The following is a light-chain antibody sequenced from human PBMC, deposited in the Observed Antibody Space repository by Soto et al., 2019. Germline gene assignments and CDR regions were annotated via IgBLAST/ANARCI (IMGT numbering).Light chain of an antibody. V-gene: IGKV1D-8*03. Sequence: VIWMTPSQSLLSASTLYIVTISFRMSQGISSYLAWYQQKPGKAPKLLIYAASSLQSGVPSRFSGSGSGTDFTLTISSLQPEDFATYYCLQDYNYPRKFGQGTKVAIK. J-gene: IGKJ1*01. CDR2: AAS. CDR3: LQDYNYPRK. CDR1: QGISSY.